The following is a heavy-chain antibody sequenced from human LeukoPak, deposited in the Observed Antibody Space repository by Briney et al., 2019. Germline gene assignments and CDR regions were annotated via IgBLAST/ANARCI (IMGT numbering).Heavy chain of an antibody. Sequence: GGSLRLSCAASGFTFSSYSMNWVRQAPGKGLEWISYISSSSSNKDYADSVKGRFTISRDDAENSLSLQMNSLRGEDTAVYYCARGESASAWLIEYWGQGTLVTVSS. V-gene: IGHV3-48*01. CDR1: GFTFSSYS. D-gene: IGHD6-19*01. J-gene: IGHJ4*02. CDR3: ARGESASAWLIEY. CDR2: ISSSSSNK.